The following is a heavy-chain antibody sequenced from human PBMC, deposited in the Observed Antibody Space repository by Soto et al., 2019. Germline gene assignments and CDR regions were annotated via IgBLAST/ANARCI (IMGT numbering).Heavy chain of an antibody. CDR1: GFTFSMYG. CDR2: IYSDGSHQ. D-gene: IGHD2-21*01. V-gene: IGHV3-30*03. Sequence: QVQLVESGGGVVQPGSSLRLSCEASGFTFSMYGMHWVRQAPGKGLEWVGVIYSDGSHQYYGDSVKGRFTISRDNSNKMVYLQMTGLRLDDSALYYCARDRRVIPDADMDYWXQGVLVTVSS. CDR3: ARDRRVIPDADMDY. J-gene: IGHJ4*02.